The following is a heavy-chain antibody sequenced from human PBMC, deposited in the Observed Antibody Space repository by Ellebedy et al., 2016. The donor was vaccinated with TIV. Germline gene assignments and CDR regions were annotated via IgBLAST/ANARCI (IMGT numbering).Heavy chain of an antibody. CDR3: ARGVRFVVEPADY. V-gene: IGHV1-2*02. Sequence: ASVKVSXXASGYTFTDYYVHWVRQAPGQGLEWMGWINPHSGGTTYAQRFQGRVTMTRDTSISTVYMDLSRLRSNDTAVYYCARGVRFVVEPADYWGQGTPVTVST. CDR2: INPHSGGT. J-gene: IGHJ4*02. D-gene: IGHD2-2*01. CDR1: GYTFTDYY.